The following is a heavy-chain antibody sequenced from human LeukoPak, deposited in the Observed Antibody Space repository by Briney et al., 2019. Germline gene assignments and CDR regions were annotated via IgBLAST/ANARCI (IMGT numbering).Heavy chain of an antibody. D-gene: IGHD3-3*01. V-gene: IGHV1-3*03. CDR2: INGGNGNT. CDR1: GYTFTSYA. Sequence: ASVKVSCKASGYTFTSYAMHWVRQAPGQRLEWMGWINGGNGNTKYSQEFQGRVTITRDTPASTAYMEVSSLRSEDMAVYYCARARYETRIWPKSRYDYYYYTDVWGKGTTVTVSS. CDR3: ARARYETRIWPKSRYDYYYYTDV. J-gene: IGHJ6*03.